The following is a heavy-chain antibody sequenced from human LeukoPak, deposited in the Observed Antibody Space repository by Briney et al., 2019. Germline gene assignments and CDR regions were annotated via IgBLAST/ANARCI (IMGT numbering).Heavy chain of an antibody. V-gene: IGHV1-2*02. J-gene: IGHJ5*01. Sequence: APVKVSYKACHYTFTLSLTHGWGQAPGQGPEWMGWINPNNGGTFYAQNFQGRVTMTRDTSITTAYMELSSLRSDDTALYYSASVLSGAGGWFDPWGQGTLVTVSS. CDR3: ASVLSGAGGWFDP. CDR2: INPNNGGT. CDR1: HYTFTLSL. D-gene: IGHD1-14*01.